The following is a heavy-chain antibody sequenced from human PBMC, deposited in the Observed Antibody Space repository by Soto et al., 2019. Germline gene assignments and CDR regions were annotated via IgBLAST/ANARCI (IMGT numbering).Heavy chain of an antibody. V-gene: IGHV3-7*03. CDR2: IKQDGSEK. CDR3: ARVKYYDYSDAFDI. CDR1: GFTFSSYW. D-gene: IGHD4-4*01. J-gene: IGHJ3*02. Sequence: GGSLRLSCAASGFTFSSYWMSWVHQAPGKGLEWVANIKQDGSEKYYVDSVKGRFTISRDNAKNSLYLQMNNLRAEDTAVYYCARVKYYDYSDAFDIWGQGTMVTVSS.